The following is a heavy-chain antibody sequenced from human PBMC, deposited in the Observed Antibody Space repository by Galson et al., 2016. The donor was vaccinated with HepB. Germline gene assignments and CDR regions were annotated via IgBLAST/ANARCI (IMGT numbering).Heavy chain of an antibody. Sequence: TLSLTCTVSGGSISSGGYYWSWLRQHPGKGPEWIGYTHHSGSTYYSPSLKSRLAISVDTSKNQFSLNLSSVTAADTAVYYCARSPGTIFGIVSLLDLWGQGTLVTVSS. CDR1: GGSISSGGYY. D-gene: IGHD3-3*01. V-gene: IGHV4-31*03. CDR3: ARSPGTIFGIVSLLDL. CDR2: THHSGST. J-gene: IGHJ5*02.